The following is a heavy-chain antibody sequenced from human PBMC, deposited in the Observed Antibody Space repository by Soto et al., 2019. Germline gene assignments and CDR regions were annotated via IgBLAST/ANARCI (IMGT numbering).Heavy chain of an antibody. V-gene: IGHV3-21*01. J-gene: IGHJ6*02. CDR3: ARDRYSYYDFWSGSLPYYYYGMDV. CDR1: GFTFSSSS. Sequence: GGSLRLSCAASGFTFSSSSMNWVRQAPGGGLEWVSSISGTSDYISYADSVKGRFTISRDNARNSLFLQMNSLRAEDTAVYYCARDRYSYYDFWSGSLPYYYYGMDVCGQGTTVTVSS. CDR2: ISGTSDYI. D-gene: IGHD3-3*01.